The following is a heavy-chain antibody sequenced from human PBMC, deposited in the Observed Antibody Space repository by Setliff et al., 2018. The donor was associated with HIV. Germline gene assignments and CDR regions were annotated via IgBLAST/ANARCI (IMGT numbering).Heavy chain of an antibody. J-gene: IGHJ6*03. D-gene: IGHD3-10*01. Sequence: PSETLSLTCIVSGGSISSDYWSWVRQAPGQGLEWIGYVYDSGTTNYNPSLKGRITMSVDTSQNQVSLKLSSVTAADTAVYYCARHYYGSGSYYNPPPYYYYYMDVWGKGTTVTVSS. CDR3: ARHYYGSGSYYNPPPYYYYYMDV. CDR2: VYDSGTT. CDR1: GGSISSDY. V-gene: IGHV4-59*08.